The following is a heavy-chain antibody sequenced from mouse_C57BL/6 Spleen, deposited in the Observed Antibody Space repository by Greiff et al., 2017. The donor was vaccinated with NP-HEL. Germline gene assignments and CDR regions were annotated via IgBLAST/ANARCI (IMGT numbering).Heavy chain of an antibody. CDR3: ARSEDGYYFPYYFDY. CDR2: IYPGDGDT. V-gene: IGHV1-80*01. CDR1: GYAFSSYW. J-gene: IGHJ2*01. Sequence: QVHVKQSGAELVKPGASVKISCKASGYAFSSYWMNWVKQRPGKGLEWIGQIYPGDGDTNYNGKFKGKATLTADKSSSTAYMQLSSLTSEDSAVYFCARSEDGYYFPYYFDYWGQGTTLTVSS. D-gene: IGHD2-3*01.